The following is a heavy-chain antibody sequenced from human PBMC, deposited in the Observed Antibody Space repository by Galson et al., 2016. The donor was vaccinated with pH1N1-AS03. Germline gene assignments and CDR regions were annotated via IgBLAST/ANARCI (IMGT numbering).Heavy chain of an antibody. J-gene: IGHJ6*02. V-gene: IGHV4-4*07. Sequence: SETLSLTCTVSGVSITTYYWSWIRHPAGKGLEWVGRIYARGNTNYNPSLKSRVTMSVDTSKNQFSLTLNSVTAADTAVYFCARDFGSGQYMNYYNYGMDIWGQGTTVTVSS. CDR2: IYARGNT. CDR3: ARDFGSGQYMNYYNYGMDI. D-gene: IGHD3-10*01. CDR1: GVSITTYY.